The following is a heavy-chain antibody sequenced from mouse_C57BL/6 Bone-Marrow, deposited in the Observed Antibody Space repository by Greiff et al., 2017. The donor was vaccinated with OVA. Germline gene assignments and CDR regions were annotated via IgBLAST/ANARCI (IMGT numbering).Heavy chain of an antibody. J-gene: IGHJ2*01. CDR3: VRGSDYYGIDY. CDR1: GFSFNTYA. Sequence: EVQLVESGGGLVQPKGSLKLSCAASGFSFNTYAMNWVRQAPGKGLEWVARIRSKSNNYATYYADSVKDRFTISRDDSESMLYPQMNNLKTEDTAMYYCVRGSDYYGIDYWGQGTTLTVSS. CDR2: IRSKSNNYAT. V-gene: IGHV10-1*01. D-gene: IGHD1-1*01.